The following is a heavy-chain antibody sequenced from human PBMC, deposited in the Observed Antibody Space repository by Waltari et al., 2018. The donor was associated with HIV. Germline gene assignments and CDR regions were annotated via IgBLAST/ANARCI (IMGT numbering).Heavy chain of an antibody. CDR2: IIPIFGTT. CDR1: GGTYSTYA. D-gene: IGHD5-18*01. CDR3: ARTMDHVDTVMERYWYFDL. Sequence: QVQLVQSGAEVKKPGSSVQVSCTAYGGTYSTYAIRWLRQANGQGLELMGGIIPIFGTTNYAQKFQGRVTITADESTSTAYMELSSLRSEDTAVYYCARTMDHVDTVMERYWYFDLWGRGTLVTVSS. V-gene: IGHV1-69*01. J-gene: IGHJ2*01.